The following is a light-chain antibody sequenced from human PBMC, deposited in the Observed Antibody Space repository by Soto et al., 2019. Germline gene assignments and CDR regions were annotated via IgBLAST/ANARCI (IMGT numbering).Light chain of an antibody. CDR1: SSDVGDYNY. CDR2: EVS. Sequence: QSVLTQPPSASGSPGQSVTISCTGTSSDVGDYNYVSWYQQHPGKAPKLMIYEVSKRPSGVPDRFSGSKSGNTASLTVSGLQAEDEADYYCSSYAGRLYVFGTGTKLTVL. CDR3: SSYAGRLYV. V-gene: IGLV2-8*01. J-gene: IGLJ1*01.